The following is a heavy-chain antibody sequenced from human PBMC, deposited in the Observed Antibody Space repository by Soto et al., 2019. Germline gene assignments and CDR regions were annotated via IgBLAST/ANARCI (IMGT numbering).Heavy chain of an antibody. J-gene: IGHJ4*02. CDR3: AKGRGGSGSLTPRVDF. CDR1: GFTFNNYA. Sequence: EVQLLESGGGLVQPGGSLRLSCAASGFTFNNYAMTWVRQAPGKGLEWVSAISGGGDTTSSDSVKGRFTVSRDGSKNTLYLQMSSLRAEDTALYYCAKGRGGSGSLTPRVDFWGQGTLVTVSS. D-gene: IGHD3-10*01. CDR2: ISGGGDTT. V-gene: IGHV3-23*01.